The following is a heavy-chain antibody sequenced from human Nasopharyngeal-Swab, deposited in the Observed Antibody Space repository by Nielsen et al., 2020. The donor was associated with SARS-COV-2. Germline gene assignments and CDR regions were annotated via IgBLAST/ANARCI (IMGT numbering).Heavy chain of an antibody. Sequence: GESLKISCAASGFTFSNYAMHWVRQAPGKGLEWVAVISYDGSSKFYADSVKGRFTISRDNAKNSLYLQMNSLRAEDTALYYCAKEVYYDSSGYSVAYWYFDLWGRGTLVTVSS. J-gene: IGHJ2*01. CDR3: AKEVYYDSSGYSVAYWYFDL. CDR2: ISYDGSSK. D-gene: IGHD3-22*01. CDR1: GFTFSNYA. V-gene: IGHV3-30*04.